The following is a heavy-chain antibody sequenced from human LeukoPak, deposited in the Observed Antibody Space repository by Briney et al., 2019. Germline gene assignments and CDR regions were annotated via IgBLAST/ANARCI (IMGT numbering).Heavy chain of an antibody. CDR2: ISSTSSYI. D-gene: IGHD2-2*01. Sequence: GGSLRLSCAASGFTFSSYSMNWVRQAPGKGLEWVSSISSTSSYIYHADLVKGRFTISRDNAKNSLYLQMNSLRAEDTAVYYCARVVAAAIDYWGQGTLVTVSS. J-gene: IGHJ4*02. CDR1: GFTFSSYS. V-gene: IGHV3-21*01. CDR3: ARVVAAAIDY.